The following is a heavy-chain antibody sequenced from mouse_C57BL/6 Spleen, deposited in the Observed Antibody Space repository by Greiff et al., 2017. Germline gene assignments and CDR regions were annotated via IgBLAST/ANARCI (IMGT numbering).Heavy chain of an antibody. V-gene: IGHV1-55*01. D-gene: IGHD2-1*01. CDR2: IYPGSGST. J-gene: IGHJ3*01. CDR3: ARETVYGNYGAY. CDR1: GYTFTSYW. Sequence: QVQLQQPGAELVKPGASVKMSCKASGYTFTSYWLTWVKQRPGQGLEWIGDIYPGSGSTNYNEKFKSKATLTVDTSSSTAYMQLSSLTSEDSAVYYCARETVYGNYGAYWGQGTLVTVSA.